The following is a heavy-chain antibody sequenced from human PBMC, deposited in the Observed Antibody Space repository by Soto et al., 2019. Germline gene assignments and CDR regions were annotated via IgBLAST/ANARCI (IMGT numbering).Heavy chain of an antibody. CDR2: ISYDGSNK. Sequence: QVQLVESGGGVVQPGRSLRLSCAASGFTFSSYAMHWVRQAPGKGLEWVAVISYDGSNKYYADSVKGRFTISRDNSKNTLYLQMNSLRAEDTAVYYCARDKRDLRFLEWSYYFDFWGQGTLVTVPS. J-gene: IGHJ4*02. CDR1: GFTFSSYA. D-gene: IGHD3-3*01. CDR3: ARDKRDLRFLEWSYYFDF. V-gene: IGHV3-30-3*01.